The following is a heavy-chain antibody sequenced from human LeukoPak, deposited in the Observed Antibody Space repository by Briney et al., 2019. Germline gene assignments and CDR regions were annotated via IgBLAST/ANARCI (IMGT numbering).Heavy chain of an antibody. CDR3: AKAAGETSHLGFDY. Sequence: GGSLRLSCAASGFTFNNYAMSWVRQAPGKGLDWVSAISSSGGSTFYADSVKGRFTISRDNSKNTLYLQVNSLRADDTAVYYCAKAAGETSHLGFDYWGQGTLVTVSS. CDR1: GFTFNNYA. V-gene: IGHV3-23*01. J-gene: IGHJ4*02. CDR2: ISSSGGST. D-gene: IGHD2-2*01.